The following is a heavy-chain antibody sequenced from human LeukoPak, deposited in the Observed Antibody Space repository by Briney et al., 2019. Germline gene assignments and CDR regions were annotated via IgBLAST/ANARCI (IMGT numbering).Heavy chain of an antibody. CDR3: ARDRYDYGDFRDFVY. CDR1: GGSISSYY. V-gene: IGHV4-4*07. D-gene: IGHD4-17*01. J-gene: IGHJ4*02. Sequence: PSETLSLTCTVSGGSISSYYWSWIRQPAGKGLEWIGRIYTSGSINYNPSLKSRVTMSVDTSKNQFSLKLSSVTAADTAVYYCARDRYDYGDFRDFVYWGQGTLVTVSS. CDR2: IYTSGSI.